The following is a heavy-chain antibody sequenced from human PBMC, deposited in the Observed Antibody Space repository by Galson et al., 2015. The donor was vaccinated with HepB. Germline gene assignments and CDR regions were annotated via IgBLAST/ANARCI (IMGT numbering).Heavy chain of an antibody. V-gene: IGHV3-11*06. D-gene: IGHD4-17*01. J-gene: IGHJ4*02. Sequence: SLRLSCAASGFTFSGYYMSWIRQAPGKGLEWLSYISASTIYTNYADSVKGRFTVSRDNAKNSPSLQMNSLRAEDTAVYYCARVADADYGDHTHFDSWGQRTLVTVSS. CDR3: ARVADADYGDHTHFDS. CDR2: ISASTIYT. CDR1: GFTFSGYY.